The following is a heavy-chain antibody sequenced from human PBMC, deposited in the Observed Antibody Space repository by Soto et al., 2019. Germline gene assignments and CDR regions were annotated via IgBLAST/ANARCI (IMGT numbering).Heavy chain of an antibody. V-gene: IGHV4-59*01. CDR2: IYYSGST. Sequence: SETLSLSCTVSGGSISSYYWSWIRQPPGKGLEWIGYIYYSGSTNYNPSLKSRVTISVDTSKNQFSLKLSSVTAADTAVYYCARLGYCSGGSCYRFSPWGQGTLVTVSS. CDR1: GGSISSYY. D-gene: IGHD2-15*01. J-gene: IGHJ5*02. CDR3: ARLGYCSGGSCYRFSP.